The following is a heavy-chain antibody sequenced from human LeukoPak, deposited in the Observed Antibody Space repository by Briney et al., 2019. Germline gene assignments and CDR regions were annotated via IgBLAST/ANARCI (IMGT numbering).Heavy chain of an antibody. V-gene: IGHV3-21*01. J-gene: IGHJ6*03. CDR1: GFTFRSYN. CDR3: ARDHFDWSYMDV. CDR2: ISISIIYI. Sequence: GGSLRLSSAPSGFTFRSYNMKWGRPGLGEGLGRVSSISISIIYIYSAHSVKSLFTISRDTAKNSLYLQMNTLRAEDTAAYYCARDHFDWSYMDVWGKGTTVTVSS. D-gene: IGHD3-9*01.